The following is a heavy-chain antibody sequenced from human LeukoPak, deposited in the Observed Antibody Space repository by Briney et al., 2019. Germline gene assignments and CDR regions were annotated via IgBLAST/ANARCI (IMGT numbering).Heavy chain of an antibody. CDR1: GFTFTSSA. CDR2: IVVGSGNT. CDR3: AGQYVGDGYHYGMDV. Sequence: SVKVSCKASGFTFTSSAMQWVRQARGQRLEWIGWIVVGSGNTNYAQKFQERVTITRDMSTSTAYMELSSLRSEDTAVYYCAGQYVGDGYHYGMDVWGQGATVTVSS. D-gene: IGHD5-24*01. V-gene: IGHV1-58*02. J-gene: IGHJ6*02.